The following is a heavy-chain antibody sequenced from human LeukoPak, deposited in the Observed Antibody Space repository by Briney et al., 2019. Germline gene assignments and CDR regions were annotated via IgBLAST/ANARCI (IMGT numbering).Heavy chain of an antibody. D-gene: IGHD1-26*01. CDR1: GGSISSSSYY. CDR2: IYYSGST. CDR3: ARDLMGATAWFDP. J-gene: IGHJ5*02. Sequence: PSETLSLTCTVSGGSISSSSYYWGWIRQPPGKGLEWIGRIYYSGSTYYNPSLKSRVTMSVDTSKNQFSLKLSSVTAADTAVYYCARDLMGATAWFDPWGQGALVTVSS. V-gene: IGHV4-39*07.